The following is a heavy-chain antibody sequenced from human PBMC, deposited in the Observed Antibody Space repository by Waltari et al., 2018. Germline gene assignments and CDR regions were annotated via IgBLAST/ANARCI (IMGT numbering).Heavy chain of an antibody. CDR1: GGSISTYY. Sequence: QVQLQESGPGLVKPSETLSLTCTVSGGSISTYYCTWTRPPPGKGLEWIGYIYYSGSTNYNPSLKSRLTMSVDTSKNQFSLRLSSVTAADTAVYYCARGSFGVVIRSVYYYMDVWGKGTTVTVSS. J-gene: IGHJ6*03. D-gene: IGHD3-3*02. CDR2: IYYSGST. V-gene: IGHV4-59*01. CDR3: ARGSFGVVIRSVYYYMDV.